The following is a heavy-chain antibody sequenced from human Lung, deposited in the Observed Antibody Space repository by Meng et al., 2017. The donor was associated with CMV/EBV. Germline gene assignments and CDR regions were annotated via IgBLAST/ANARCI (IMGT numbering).Heavy chain of an antibody. J-gene: IGHJ6*02. CDR1: GFTFSSYA. CDR3: ARAPTYSDVRRGDPPHYGMDV. D-gene: IGHD3-10*02. CDR2: ISYDGSDR. V-gene: IGHV3-30*04. Sequence: GESLKISWAVAGFTFSSYAMNWVRQAPGKGLEWVAVISYDGSDRYYVDSMRGRFTISRDNSKNTLYLQMNSLRPEDTAVYYWARAPTYSDVRRGDPPHYGMDVWGQGTTVTVSS.